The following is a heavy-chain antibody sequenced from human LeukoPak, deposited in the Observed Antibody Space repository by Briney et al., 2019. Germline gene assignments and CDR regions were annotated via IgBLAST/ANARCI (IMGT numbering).Heavy chain of an antibody. CDR3: ARGHSGSYNY. CDR2: INPNSGGT. D-gene: IGHD1-26*01. V-gene: IGHV1-2*02. CDR1: GYTFTSYG. J-gene: IGHJ4*02. Sequence: ASVEVSCKASGYTFTSYGISWVRQAPGQGLEWMGWINPNSGGTNYAQKFQGRVTLTRDTSIRTAYMEMSRLTSDDSAVYFCARGHSGSYNYWGQGTLVTVSS.